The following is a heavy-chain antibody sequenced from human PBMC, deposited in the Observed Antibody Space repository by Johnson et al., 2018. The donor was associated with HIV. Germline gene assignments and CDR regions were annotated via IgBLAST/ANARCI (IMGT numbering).Heavy chain of an antibody. CDR3: AKGLRITMIVTTGAFDI. CDR2: ISWNSGSI. D-gene: IGHD3-22*01. V-gene: IGHV3-9*01. CDR1: GFTFDDYA. Sequence: EVQLVESGGGLVQPGRSLRLSCAASGFTFDDYAMHWVRQAPGKGLEWVSGISWNSGSIGYADSVKGRFTISRDNAKNSLYLQMNSLRAEDTALYYCAKGLRITMIVTTGAFDIWGQGTMVTVSS. J-gene: IGHJ3*02.